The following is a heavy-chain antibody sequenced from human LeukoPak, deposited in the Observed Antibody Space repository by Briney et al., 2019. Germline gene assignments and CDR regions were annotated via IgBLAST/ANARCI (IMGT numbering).Heavy chain of an antibody. J-gene: IGHJ6*03. Sequence: GGSLRLSCAASGFTFSSYAMSWVRQAPGKGLEWVSAFSGSGGSTYYADSVKGRFTISRDNSKNTLYLQMNSLRAEDTAVYYCANQLPCYYYYMDVWGKGTTVTVSS. D-gene: IGHD2-2*01. CDR3: ANQLPCYYYYMDV. CDR1: GFTFSSYA. V-gene: IGHV3-23*01. CDR2: FSGSGGST.